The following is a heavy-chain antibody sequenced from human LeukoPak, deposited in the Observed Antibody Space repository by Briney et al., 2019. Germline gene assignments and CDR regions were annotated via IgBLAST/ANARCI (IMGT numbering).Heavy chain of an antibody. J-gene: IGHJ6*03. D-gene: IGHD6-6*01. CDR1: GGSISSSSYY. CDR2: IYYSGST. V-gene: IGHV4-39*07. CDR3: ARGSRSSSSGHFYYHYYMDV. Sequence: SETLSLTCTVSGGSISSSSYYWGWIRQPPGKGLEWIGSIYYSGSTNSGSTKYNPFLESRVTISVDMSKKQLSLELSSVTAADTAVYYCARGSRSSSSGHFYYHYYMDVWGKGTTVTVSS.